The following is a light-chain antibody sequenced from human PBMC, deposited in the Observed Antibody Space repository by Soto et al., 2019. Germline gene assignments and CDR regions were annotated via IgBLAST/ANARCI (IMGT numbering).Light chain of an antibody. J-gene: IGKJ5*01. CDR1: QSLNTD. V-gene: IGKV3-15*01. Sequence: EILMTQSPDSLSVSPGETATLSCRASQSLNTDLAWYQQKPGQAPRLLLYGASTRATGISTGFSGGGSGTEFTLTISGLQSEDSAVYYCQQYKSWPPITFGQGTRLEI. CDR2: GAS. CDR3: QQYKSWPPIT.